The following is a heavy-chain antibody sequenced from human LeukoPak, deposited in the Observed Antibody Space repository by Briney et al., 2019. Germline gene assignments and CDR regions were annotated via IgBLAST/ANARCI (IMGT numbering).Heavy chain of an antibody. CDR2: ISSSSSYI. D-gene: IGHD4-17*01. Sequence: GGSLRLSCAASGFTFSSYSMNWVRQAPGKGLEWVSSISSSSSYIYYADSVKGRFTISRDNAKNSLYLQMNSLRTEDTAVYYCARAVYGFDAFDIWGQGTMVTVSS. CDR1: GFTFSSYS. V-gene: IGHV3-21*01. CDR3: ARAVYGFDAFDI. J-gene: IGHJ3*02.